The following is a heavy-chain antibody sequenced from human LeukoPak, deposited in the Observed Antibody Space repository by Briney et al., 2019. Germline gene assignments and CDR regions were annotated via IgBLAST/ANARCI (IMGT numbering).Heavy chain of an antibody. Sequence: GGSLRLSCAASGFTVSSNYMSWVRQAPGKGLEWVSVIYSDGSTYYADSVKGRFTISRDISKNTLYLQMNSLRVEDTAVYYCARSLRGYSYVLDYWGQGALVTVSS. D-gene: IGHD5-12*01. J-gene: IGHJ4*02. CDR3: ARSLRGYSYVLDY. CDR2: IYSDGST. V-gene: IGHV3-53*01. CDR1: GFTVSSNY.